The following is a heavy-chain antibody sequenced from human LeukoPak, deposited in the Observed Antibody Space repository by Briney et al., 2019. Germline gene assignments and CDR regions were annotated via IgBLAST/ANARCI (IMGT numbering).Heavy chain of an antibody. CDR2: INHSGST. V-gene: IGHV4-34*01. CDR1: VGSFSGYY. CDR3: ARYLRESDYYYYYGMDV. J-gene: IGHJ6*02. Sequence: SETLSLTCAVYVGSFSGYYWSWIRQPPGKGLEWIGEINHSGSTNYNPSLKSRVTISVDTSKNQFSLKLSSVTAADTAVYYCARYLRESDYYYYYGMDVWGQGTTVTVSS. D-gene: IGHD5/OR15-5a*01.